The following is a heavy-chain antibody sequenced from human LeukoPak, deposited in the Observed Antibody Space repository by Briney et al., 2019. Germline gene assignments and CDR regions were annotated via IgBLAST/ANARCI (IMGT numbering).Heavy chain of an antibody. CDR3: ARGNIAVAGSPGTVGWFDP. D-gene: IGHD6-19*01. V-gene: IGHV4-38-2*02. CDR1: GYSISSGYY. Sequence: PSETLSLTCTVSGYSISSGYYWGWIRQPPGKGLEWIGSIYHSGSTYYNPSLKSRVTISVDTSKNQFSLKLSSVTAADTAVYYCARGNIAVAGSPGTVGWFDPWGQGTLVTVSS. CDR2: IYHSGST. J-gene: IGHJ5*02.